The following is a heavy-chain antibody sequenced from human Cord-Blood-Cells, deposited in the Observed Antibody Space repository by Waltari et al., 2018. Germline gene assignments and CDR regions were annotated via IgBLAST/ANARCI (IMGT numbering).Heavy chain of an antibody. J-gene: IGHJ4*02. Sequence: EVQLVESGGGLVQPGRSLRLSCAASGLTFDDYAMHWVRQAPGKGLEWVSGISWNSGSIGYADSVKGRFTISRDNAKNSLYLQMNSLRAEDTALYYCAKVIGRAIICSGGSCYFDYWGQGTLVTVSS. D-gene: IGHD2-15*01. CDR3: AKVIGRAIICSGGSCYFDY. CDR2: ISWNSGSI. CDR1: GLTFDDYA. V-gene: IGHV3-9*01.